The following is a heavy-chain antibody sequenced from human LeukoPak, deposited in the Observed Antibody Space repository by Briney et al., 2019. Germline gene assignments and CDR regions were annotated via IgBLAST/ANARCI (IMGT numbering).Heavy chain of an antibody. J-gene: IGHJ4*02. CDR2: IKQDGSEK. CDR3: ARVQASYYYGSGSYVYYFDY. CDR1: GFTFSSYW. V-gene: IGHV3-7*01. Sequence: GGSLRLSCAASGFTFSSYWMSWVRQAPGKGLEWVANIKQDGSEKYYVDSVKGRFTISRDNAKNSLYLQMNSLRAEDTAVYYCARVQASYYYGSGSYVYYFDYWGQGTLVTVSS. D-gene: IGHD3-10*01.